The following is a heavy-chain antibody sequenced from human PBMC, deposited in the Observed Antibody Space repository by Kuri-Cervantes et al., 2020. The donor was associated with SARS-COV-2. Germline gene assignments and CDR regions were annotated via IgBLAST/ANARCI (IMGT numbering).Heavy chain of an antibody. CDR1: GFTFSSYA. Sequence: GESLKISCAASGFTFSSYAMTWVRQAPGKGLEWVSGLGGSGDVTYYADSVKGRFTISRDNSNNTLYLRMNSLRGEDTAVYYCAKLFGVVVAGTLDYWGQGTLVTVSS. CDR3: AKLFGVVVAGTLDY. CDR2: LGGSGDVT. V-gene: IGHV3-23*01. D-gene: IGHD2-15*01. J-gene: IGHJ4*02.